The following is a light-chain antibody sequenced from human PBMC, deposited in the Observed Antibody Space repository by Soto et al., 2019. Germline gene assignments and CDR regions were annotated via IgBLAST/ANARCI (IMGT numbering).Light chain of an antibody. CDR1: SSDVGSYNR. J-gene: IGLJ1*01. V-gene: IGLV2-18*02. Sequence: QSALTQPPSVSGSPGQSVAISCTGTSSDVGSYNRVSWYQQPPGAAPKLMIYEVSNRPSGVPDRFSGSKSGNTASLTISGLQAEDEADYYCNSYTGSSTYVFGTGTKVIVL. CDR2: EVS. CDR3: NSYTGSSTYV.